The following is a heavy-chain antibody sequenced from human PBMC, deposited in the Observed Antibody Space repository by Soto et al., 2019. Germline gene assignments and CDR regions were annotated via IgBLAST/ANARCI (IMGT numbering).Heavy chain of an antibody. Sequence: PSETLSLTCTVSGGSISSYYWSWIRQPPGKGLEWIGYIYYSGSTNYNPSLKSRVTISVDTSKNQFSLKLSSVTAADTAVYYCARVVVGATNNGGGNWFDPWGQGTLVTVSS. CDR3: ARVVVGATNNGGGNWFDP. V-gene: IGHV4-59*01. D-gene: IGHD1-26*01. J-gene: IGHJ5*02. CDR2: IYYSGST. CDR1: GGSISSYY.